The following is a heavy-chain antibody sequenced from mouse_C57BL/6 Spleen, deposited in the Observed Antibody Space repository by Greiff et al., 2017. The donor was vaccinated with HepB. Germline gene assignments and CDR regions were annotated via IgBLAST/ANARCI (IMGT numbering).Heavy chain of an antibody. CDR1: GFTFSDYY. V-gene: IGHV5-16*01. Sequence: DVMLVESEGGLVQPGSSMKLSCTASGFTFSDYYMAWVRQVPEKGLDWVANINYDGSSTYYLDSLKSRFIISRDNAKNILYLQMSSLKSEDTATYYCARDGGNYDAMDYWGQGTSVTVSS. CDR2: INYDGSST. D-gene: IGHD2-1*01. J-gene: IGHJ4*01. CDR3: ARDGGNYDAMDY.